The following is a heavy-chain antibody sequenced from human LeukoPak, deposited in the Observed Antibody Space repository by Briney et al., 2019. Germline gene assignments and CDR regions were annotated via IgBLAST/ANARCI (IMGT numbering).Heavy chain of an antibody. J-gene: IGHJ3*02. V-gene: IGHV1-69*05. D-gene: IGHD3-3*01. CDR2: IIPIFGTA. Sequence: SVKVSCKASGGTFSSYAISWVRQAPGQGLEWMGRIIPIFGTANYAQKFQGRVTITTDESTSTACMELSSLRSEDTAVYYCARAGGYYDSGAFDIWGQGTMVTVSS. CDR3: ARAGGYYDSGAFDI. CDR1: GGTFSSYA.